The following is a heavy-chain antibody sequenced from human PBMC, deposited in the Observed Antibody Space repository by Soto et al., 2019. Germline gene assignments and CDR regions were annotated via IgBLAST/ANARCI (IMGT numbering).Heavy chain of an antibody. Sequence: LKISCKGSGYSFTSYWIGWVRQMPGKGLEWMGIIYPGDSDTRYSPSFQGQVTISADKSISTAYLQWSSLKASDTAMYYCARASKGVATLGRGFDYWGQGTLVTVSS. V-gene: IGHV5-51*01. D-gene: IGHD5-12*01. CDR3: ARASKGVATLGRGFDY. CDR2: IYPGDSDT. J-gene: IGHJ4*02. CDR1: GYSFTSYW.